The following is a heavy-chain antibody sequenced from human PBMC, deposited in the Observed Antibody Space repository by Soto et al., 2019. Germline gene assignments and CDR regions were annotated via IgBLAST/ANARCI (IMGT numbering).Heavy chain of an antibody. CDR1: SGSISSSNW. CDR3: ARGSGNYIWGSYRHGDYFDY. V-gene: IGHV4-4*02. J-gene: IGHJ4*02. CDR2: IYHSGST. D-gene: IGHD3-16*02. Sequence: QVQLQASGPGLVKPSGTLSLTCAVSSGSISSSNWWSWVRQPPGKGLEWIGEIYHSGSTNYNPSLKSLVTISGDKSKNQFSLKLSSVTAADTAVYYCARGSGNYIWGSYRHGDYFDYWGQGTLVTVSS.